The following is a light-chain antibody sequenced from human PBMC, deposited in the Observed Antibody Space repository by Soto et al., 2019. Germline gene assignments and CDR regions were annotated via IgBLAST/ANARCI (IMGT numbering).Light chain of an antibody. CDR3: QQYDASPYT. V-gene: IGKV3-20*01. CDR2: GTS. CDR1: HSLSSNY. J-gene: IGKJ2*01. Sequence: EIVLTQSPGTLSLSPGESATLSSRAGHSLSSNYLAWYQQNPGQAPRLLIYGTSSRATGIPDRFSGSGSGTDFTLTISRLEPEDFGVYYCQQYDASPYTFGQGTKLEIK.